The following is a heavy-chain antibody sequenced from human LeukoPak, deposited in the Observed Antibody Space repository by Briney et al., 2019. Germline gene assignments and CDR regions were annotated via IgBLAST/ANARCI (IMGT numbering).Heavy chain of an antibody. Sequence: GGSLRLSCAASGFTFSSYAMSWVRQAPGKGLEWVSAISGSGGSTYYADSVKGRFTISRDNSKNTLYLQMNSLRAEDTAVYYCAKATRITMVRGPIGHYFDYWGQGTLVTVSS. J-gene: IGHJ4*02. CDR1: GFTFSSYA. V-gene: IGHV3-23*01. CDR2: ISGSGGST. D-gene: IGHD3-10*01. CDR3: AKATRITMVRGPIGHYFDY.